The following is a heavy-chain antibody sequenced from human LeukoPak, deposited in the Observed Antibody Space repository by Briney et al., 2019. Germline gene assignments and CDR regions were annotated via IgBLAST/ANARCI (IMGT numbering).Heavy chain of an antibody. CDR3: ARAESALPHYYESSGYSYFDY. Sequence: ASVKVSCKASGYTFSGYYMHWVRQAPGQGLEWMGWINPNSGGTKYAQKFQGRVTMTRDTSIRTAYMELSRLRSDDTAVFYCARAESALPHYYESSGYSYFDYWGQGTLVTVSS. D-gene: IGHD3-22*01. CDR1: GYTFSGYY. J-gene: IGHJ4*02. CDR2: INPNSGGT. V-gene: IGHV1-2*02.